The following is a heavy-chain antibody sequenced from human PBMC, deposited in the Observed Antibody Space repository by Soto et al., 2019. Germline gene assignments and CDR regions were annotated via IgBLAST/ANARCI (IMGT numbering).Heavy chain of an antibody. D-gene: IGHD3-10*01. V-gene: IGHV3-30-3*01. CDR3: ARDLKKVVRCIDY. Sequence: QVQLVESGGGVVQPGRSLRLSCAASGFTFSSYAMHWVRQAPGKGLEWVAAMSFDGYDKYYADSVKGRFTISRDNSMDTLYLQMTSLRAEDTAVYYCARDLKKVVRCIDYWGQGTLVTVSS. J-gene: IGHJ4*02. CDR2: MSFDGYDK. CDR1: GFTFSSYA.